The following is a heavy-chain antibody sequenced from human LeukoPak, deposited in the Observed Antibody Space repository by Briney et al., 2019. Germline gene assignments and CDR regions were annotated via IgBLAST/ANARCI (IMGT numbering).Heavy chain of an antibody. Sequence: PGGTLRLSCVASGFTFSSYGMSWVRQAPGKGLEWVSGISGSGVSTYYADSVKGRFTISRDNSKNTLYLQMNSLRAEDTAVYYCAHEGPNTYYDILTGYYISPAPFDYWGQGTLVTVSS. CDR2: ISGSGVST. D-gene: IGHD3-9*01. CDR1: GFTFSSYG. CDR3: AHEGPNTYYDILTGYYISPAPFDY. V-gene: IGHV3-23*01. J-gene: IGHJ4*02.